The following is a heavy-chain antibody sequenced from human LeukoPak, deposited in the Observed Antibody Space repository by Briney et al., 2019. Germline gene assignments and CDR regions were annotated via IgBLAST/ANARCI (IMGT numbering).Heavy chain of an antibody. V-gene: IGHV1-2*02. CDR2: INPNSGGT. J-gene: IGHJ4*02. CDR3: GKEYFYDSSGIDY. D-gene: IGHD3-22*01. Sequence: ASVKVSCKASGYTFTGYYMHWVRQAPGQGLEWMGWINPNSGGTNYVQKFQGRVTMTRDTSISTAYMELSRLRSDDTAVYYCGKEYFYDSSGIDYWGQGTLVTVSS. CDR1: GYTFTGYY.